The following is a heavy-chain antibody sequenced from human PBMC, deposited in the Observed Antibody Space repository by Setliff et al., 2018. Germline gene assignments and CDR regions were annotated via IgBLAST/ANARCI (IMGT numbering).Heavy chain of an antibody. CDR2: INNYSFKT. D-gene: IGHD3-22*01. J-gene: IGHJ4*02. CDR1: GYTFTNYG. Sequence: ASVKVSCKTSGYTFTNYGITWVRQAPGQGLEGMGWINNYSFKTNYPQKFLGRVTVTTDTSTGTAYMELGSLTSDDTAIYYCARMNFYVSSGYYYAPDYWGPGTLVTVSS. CDR3: ARMNFYVSSGYYYAPDY. V-gene: IGHV1-18*01.